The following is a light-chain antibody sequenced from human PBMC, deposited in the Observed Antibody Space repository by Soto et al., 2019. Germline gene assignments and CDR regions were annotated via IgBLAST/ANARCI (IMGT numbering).Light chain of an antibody. CDR3: QQCNRSPWT. CDR2: YAS. V-gene: IGKV1-5*01. J-gene: IGKJ1*01. CDR1: QSISNW. Sequence: DIQMTQSPSTLSASVGDRVTITCRASQSISNWLAWYQQKPGKAPKLLIYYASSLASGVPTRFSGSGSGTEYPLTISSLQPVDFATYDCQQCNRSPWTFGQGTKVEIK.